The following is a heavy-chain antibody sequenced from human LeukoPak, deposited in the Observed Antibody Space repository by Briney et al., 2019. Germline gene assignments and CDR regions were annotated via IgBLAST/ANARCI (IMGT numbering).Heavy chain of an antibody. J-gene: IGHJ6*02. CDR1: GFTFSDYY. CDR2: ISSRDTTT. D-gene: IGHD3-10*01. CDR3: ARAPPWFGDKHYGLDV. V-gene: IGHV3-11*01. Sequence: PGGSLRLSCAASGFTFSDYYMSWIRQAPGKGLEWVSSISSRDTTTNYADSVKGRFTISRDGSKNTLYLHLNSLRAEDTAVYYCARAPPWFGDKHYGLDVWGQGTTVTVSS.